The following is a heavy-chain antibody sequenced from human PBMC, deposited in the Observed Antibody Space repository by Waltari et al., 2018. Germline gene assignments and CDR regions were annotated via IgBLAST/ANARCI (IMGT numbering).Heavy chain of an antibody. CDR2: IWYDGSNK. D-gene: IGHD3-10*01. V-gene: IGHV3-33*01. CDR1: GFTFSSYG. CDR3: MCFGESFDH. J-gene: IGHJ4*02. Sequence: QVQLVESGGGVAQPGRSLRLSCAASGFTFSSYGMHWVRQAPGKGLEWLAVIWYDGSNKSYADAVKGRFTISRDNSKNTLYLQMNSLRAEDTAVYYCMCFGESFDHWGQGILVTVSS.